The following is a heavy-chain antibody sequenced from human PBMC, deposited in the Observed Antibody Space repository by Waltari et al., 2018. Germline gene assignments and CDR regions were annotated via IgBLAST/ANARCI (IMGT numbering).Heavy chain of an antibody. CDR3: AREASERLVRSYYYGMDV. Sequence: VQLVQSGAEVKKPGATVKISCKVSGYTFTDYYMHWVQQATGQGLEWMGWMNPNSGNTGYAQKFQGRVTITRNTSISTAYMELSSLRSEDTAVYYCAREASERLVRSYYYGMDVWGQGTTVTVSS. CDR2: MNPNSGNT. CDR1: GYTFTDYY. V-gene: IGHV1-8*03. J-gene: IGHJ6*02. D-gene: IGHD3-9*01.